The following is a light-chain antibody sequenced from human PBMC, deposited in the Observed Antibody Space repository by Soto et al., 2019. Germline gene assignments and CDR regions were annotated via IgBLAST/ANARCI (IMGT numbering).Light chain of an antibody. Sequence: DLQMTQSPYSVSASVGDSVTITCRASQGISSWLAWYQQKPGKAHKLLIYAESSLHSGVPSRFRGSGSGRDLTLTISSLQPEEFATYYYQEANSFPLTLGGGTKVEIK. CDR3: QEANSFPLT. CDR2: AES. V-gene: IGKV1D-12*01. J-gene: IGKJ4*01. CDR1: QGISSW.